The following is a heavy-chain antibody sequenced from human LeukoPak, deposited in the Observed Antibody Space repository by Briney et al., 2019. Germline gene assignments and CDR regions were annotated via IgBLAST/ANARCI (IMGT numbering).Heavy chain of an antibody. V-gene: IGHV3-23*01. CDR2: VDGGGGGT. D-gene: IGHD6-13*01. CDR1: GFTLSSYA. Sequence: PGGSLRLSCAASGFTLSSYAMTWVRQAPGRGLEWVSSVDGGGGGTYYADSVKGRFTTSRDNSKDTLYLQMNGLRAEDTAVYFCAKQSAGSAAWYSLHYDFWGQGTLVTVSS. J-gene: IGHJ4*02. CDR3: AKQSAGSAAWYSLHYDF.